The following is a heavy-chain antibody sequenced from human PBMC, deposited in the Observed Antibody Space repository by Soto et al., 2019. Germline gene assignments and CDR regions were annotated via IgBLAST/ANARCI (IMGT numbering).Heavy chain of an antibody. J-gene: IGHJ5*02. V-gene: IGHV4-34*01. CDR2: INHSGSA. Sequence: SETLSLTCAVYGGSFSGYYWSWIRQPPGKGLEWIGEINHSGSANYNPSLKSRVTISVDTSKNQFSLKLSSVTAADTAVYYCARGRKWFDPWGQGTLVTVSS. CDR1: GGSFSGYY. CDR3: ARGRKWFDP.